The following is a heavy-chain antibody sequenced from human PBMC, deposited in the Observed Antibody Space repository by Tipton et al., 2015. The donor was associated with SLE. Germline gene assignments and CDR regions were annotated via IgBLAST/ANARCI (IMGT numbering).Heavy chain of an antibody. CDR1: GFTFSNAW. V-gene: IGHV3-15*01. J-gene: IGHJ4*02. CDR2: IKSNTDGGTT. CDR3: ARFSGGRIDY. D-gene: IGHD6-25*01. Sequence: SLRLSCAASGFTFSNAWMNWVRQAPGKGLEWVGRIKSNTDGGTTDYPAPGKGRFTISRDDSKNTLYLQMNSLKTEDTAVYYCARFSGGRIDYWGQGTLVTVSS.